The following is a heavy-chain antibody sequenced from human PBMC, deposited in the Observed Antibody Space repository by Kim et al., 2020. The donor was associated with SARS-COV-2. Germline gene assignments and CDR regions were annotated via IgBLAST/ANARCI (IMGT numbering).Heavy chain of an antibody. J-gene: IGHJ4*02. Sequence: YTPSLKSRVTLAVDTAKTQFSLKLSSVTAADAAVYSCARVVVAATPVDDWGQGTLVTVSS. D-gene: IGHD2-15*01. V-gene: IGHV4-30-2*04. CDR3: ARVVVAATPVDD.